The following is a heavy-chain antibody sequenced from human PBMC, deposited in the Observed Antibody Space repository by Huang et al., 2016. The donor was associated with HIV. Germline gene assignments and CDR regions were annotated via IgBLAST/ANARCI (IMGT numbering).Heavy chain of an antibody. D-gene: IGHD3-22*01. CDR3: ARARGYYDSSVSYYFDY. CDR1: GGTFSSYA. Sequence: QVQLVQSGAEVKKPGSSVKVSCKASGGTFSSYAISWVRQAPGQGFEGMGGIIPIFGTANYAQKFQGRVTITADESTSTAYMELSSLRSEDMAVYYCARARGYYDSSVSYYFDYWGQGTLVTVSS. J-gene: IGHJ4*02. CDR2: IIPIFGTA. V-gene: IGHV1-69*13.